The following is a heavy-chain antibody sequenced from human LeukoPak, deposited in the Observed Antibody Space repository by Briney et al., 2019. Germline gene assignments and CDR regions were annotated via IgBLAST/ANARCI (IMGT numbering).Heavy chain of an antibody. CDR3: AKIRSSSRYAAVDY. J-gene: IGHJ4*02. Sequence: GGSLRLSCAAFGFTFSSYAMSWVRQAPGKGLEWVSAISGSGGNTNYADSVKGRFTISRDNSQNTLFLQMSSLRAEDTAVYYCAKIRSSSRYAAVDYSGQGTLVTVSS. V-gene: IGHV3-23*01. CDR2: ISGSGGNT. D-gene: IGHD2-2*01. CDR1: GFTFSSYA.